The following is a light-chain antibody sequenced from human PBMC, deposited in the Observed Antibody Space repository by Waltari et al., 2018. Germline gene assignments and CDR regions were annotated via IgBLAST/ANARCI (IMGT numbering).Light chain of an antibody. J-gene: IGKJ1*01. CDR2: GAS. Sequence: EIVLTQSPATLSVSPGERATLSCRASQSVSSNLAWYQQRPGQAPRLPIYGASTRATGIPARFSGNRSGTEFTLTISSLQSEDFAVYYCQQYDNWPRTFGQGTKVDI. CDR1: QSVSSN. V-gene: IGKV3-15*01. CDR3: QQYDNWPRT.